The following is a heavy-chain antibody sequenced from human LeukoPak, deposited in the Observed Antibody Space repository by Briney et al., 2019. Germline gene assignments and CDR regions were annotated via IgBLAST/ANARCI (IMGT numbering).Heavy chain of an antibody. V-gene: IGHV3-23*01. CDR2: ISGSGDST. CDR3: AKAGAVVVVVAKFFDY. CDR1: GFTLTRNH. J-gene: IGHJ4*02. Sequence: GGSLRLSCAASGFTLTRNHMNWVRQVPGKGLEWVSAISGSGDSTNYADSVKGRFTISRDNSKNTLYLQMNSLRAEDTAVYYCAKAGAVVVVVAKFFDYWGQGTLVTVSS. D-gene: IGHD2-15*01.